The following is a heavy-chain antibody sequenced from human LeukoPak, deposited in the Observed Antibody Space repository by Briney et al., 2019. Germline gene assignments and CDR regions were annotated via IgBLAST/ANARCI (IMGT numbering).Heavy chain of an antibody. CDR1: GFTFSSYW. Sequence: PGGSLRLSCAASGFTFSSYWMSWVRQAPGKGLEWVANIKQDGSEKYYVDSVKGRFTISRDNAKNSLYLQMNSLRAEDTAVYYCARPLDYYGSGSYYNGDAFDIWGQGTMVTVSS. CDR2: IKQDGSEK. J-gene: IGHJ3*02. D-gene: IGHD3-10*01. CDR3: ARPLDYYGSGSYYNGDAFDI. V-gene: IGHV3-7*01.